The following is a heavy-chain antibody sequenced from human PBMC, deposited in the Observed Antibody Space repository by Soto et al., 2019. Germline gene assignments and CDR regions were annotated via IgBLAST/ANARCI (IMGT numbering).Heavy chain of an antibody. J-gene: IGHJ5*02. CDR2: IIPIFGTA. CDR1: GGTFSSYA. D-gene: IGHD1-26*01. V-gene: IGHV1-69*13. CDR3: ARDFGATVGSTP. Sequence: SVKVSCKASGGTFSSYAISWVRQAPGQGLEWMGGIIPIFGTANYAQKFQGRVTITADESTSTAYMELSSLRSEDTAVYYCARDFGATVGSTPWGQGTLVTVSS.